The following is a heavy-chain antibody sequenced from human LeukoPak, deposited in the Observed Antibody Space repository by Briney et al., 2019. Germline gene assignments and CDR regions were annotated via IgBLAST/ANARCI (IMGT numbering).Heavy chain of an antibody. Sequence: SETLSLTCTVSGGSISSYYWIWIRQPPGKGLEWIGYIYTSGSTNYNPSLKSRVTISVDTSKNQFSLKLSSVTAADTAVYYCARLRMRWLQLQYFDYWGQGTLVTVSS. V-gene: IGHV4-4*09. CDR1: GGSISSYY. CDR2: IYTSGST. CDR3: ARLRMRWLQLQYFDY. J-gene: IGHJ4*02. D-gene: IGHD5-24*01.